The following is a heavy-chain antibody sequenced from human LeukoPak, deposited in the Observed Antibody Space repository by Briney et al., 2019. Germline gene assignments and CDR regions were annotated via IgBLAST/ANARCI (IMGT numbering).Heavy chain of an antibody. Sequence: KASETLSLTCTVSGGSISSYYWSWIRQPPGKGLEWIGYIYYSGSTNYNPSLKSRVTISVDTSKNQFSLKLSSVTAADTAVYYCARHTFNLLGYDYFDYWGQGTLVTVSS. CDR3: ARHTFNLLGYDYFDY. D-gene: IGHD5-12*01. V-gene: IGHV4-59*08. J-gene: IGHJ4*02. CDR2: IYYSGST. CDR1: GGSISSYY.